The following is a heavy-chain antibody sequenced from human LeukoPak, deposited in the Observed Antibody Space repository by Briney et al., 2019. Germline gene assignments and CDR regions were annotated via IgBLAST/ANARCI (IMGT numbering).Heavy chain of an antibody. CDR2: IWYDGSNK. CDR3: ARARIAARLEYYYYYGMDV. D-gene: IGHD6-6*01. Sequence: PGGSLRLSCAASGFTFSSYGMHWVRQAPGKGLEWVAVIWYDGSNKYYADSVKGRFTISRDNSKNTLYLQMNSLRAEDTAVYYCARARIAARLEYYYYYGMDVWGQGTTVTVSS. V-gene: IGHV3-33*08. J-gene: IGHJ6*02. CDR1: GFTFSSYG.